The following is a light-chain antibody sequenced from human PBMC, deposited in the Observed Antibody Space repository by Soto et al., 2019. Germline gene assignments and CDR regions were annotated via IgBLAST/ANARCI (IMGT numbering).Light chain of an antibody. V-gene: IGKV3-15*01. CDR2: GAS. CDR1: QSVSRN. CDR3: QQYGDWPPDT. Sequence: EVVLTQSPATLSVSPGDRATLSCRASQSVSRNLAWYQQKPGQAPRLLIYGASTRATGVPARFSGSGSATAFTLSISSLQSADVAVYYCQQYGDWPPDTFGQGTKLEI. J-gene: IGKJ2*01.